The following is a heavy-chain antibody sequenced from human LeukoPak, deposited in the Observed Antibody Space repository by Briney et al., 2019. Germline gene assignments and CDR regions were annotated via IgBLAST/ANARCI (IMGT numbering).Heavy chain of an antibody. D-gene: IGHD4-11*01. CDR3: ARGLGLDY. CDR1: GYSLNAYY. J-gene: IGHJ4*02. CDR2: INPSSGGT. V-gene: IGHV1-2*02. Sequence: GASVKVSCKASGYSLNAYYMHWVRQAPGQGLEWMGWINPSSGGTKYAQKFQGRVTMTRDTSISTTYMELSRLRSDDMAVYYCARGLGLDYWGQGTLVTVSS.